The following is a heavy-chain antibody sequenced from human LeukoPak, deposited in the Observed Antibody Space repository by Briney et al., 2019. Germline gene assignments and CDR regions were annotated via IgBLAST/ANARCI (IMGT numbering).Heavy chain of an antibody. CDR2: FDPEDGET. V-gene: IGHV1-24*01. Sequence: ASVTVSCKVSGYTLTELSMHWVRQAPGKGLEWMGGFDPEDGETIYAQKFQGRVTMTEDTSTDTAYMELSRLRSDDTAVYYCARGTSRIAAAVPTGYYYMDVWGKGTTVTISS. J-gene: IGHJ6*03. CDR1: GYTLTELS. CDR3: ARGTSRIAAAVPTGYYYMDV. D-gene: IGHD6-13*01.